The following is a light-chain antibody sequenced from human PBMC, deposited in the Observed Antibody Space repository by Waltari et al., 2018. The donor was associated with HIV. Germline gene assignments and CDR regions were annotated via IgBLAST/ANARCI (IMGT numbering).Light chain of an antibody. CDR3: ASWDASLNGWV. J-gene: IGLJ3*02. Sequence: HSVVTHPPSVSGTPGQTVTLPCSGRTPNIGNKSEHWYQHLPGTAPKRLIYGNYQRPSGVPDRFSASKSGTSASLAISGLQSEDEADYYCASWDASLNGWVFGGGTKLTVL. CDR2: GNY. V-gene: IGLV1-44*01. CDR1: TPNIGNKS.